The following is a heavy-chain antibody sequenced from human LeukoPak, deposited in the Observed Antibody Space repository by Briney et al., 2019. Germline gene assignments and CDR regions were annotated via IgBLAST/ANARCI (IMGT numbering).Heavy chain of an antibody. CDR3: ARDGDTTPPDV. J-gene: IGHJ6*02. CDR1: GFTFSSFG. CDR2: IWYDGSNK. V-gene: IGHV3-33*01. Sequence: PGRSLRLSCAASGFTFSSFGMHWVRQAPGKGLEWVAVIWYDGSNKYYADSVKGRFTISRDNSKNTLYLQMNSLRAEGTAVYYCARDGDTTPPDVWGQGTTVTVSS. D-gene: IGHD1-26*01.